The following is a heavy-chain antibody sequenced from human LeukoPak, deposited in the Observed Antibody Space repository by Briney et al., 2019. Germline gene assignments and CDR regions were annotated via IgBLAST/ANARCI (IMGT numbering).Heavy chain of an antibody. V-gene: IGHV1-69*04. CDR2: IIPILNIA. D-gene: IGHD3-22*01. Sequence: AASVKVSCKASGGTFSSYAISWVRQAPGQGLEWMGRIIPILNIANYAQKFQGRVTITADKSTSTAYMELSSLRSEDTAVYYCARDRGYYYDSSGYYGVDYWGQGTLVTVSS. CDR3: ARDRGYYYDSSGYYGVDY. CDR1: GGTFSSYA. J-gene: IGHJ4*02.